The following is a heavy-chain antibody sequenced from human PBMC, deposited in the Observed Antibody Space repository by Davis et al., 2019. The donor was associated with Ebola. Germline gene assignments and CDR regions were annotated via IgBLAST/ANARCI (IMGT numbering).Heavy chain of an antibody. CDR2: ISSSSSYI. V-gene: IGHV3-21*01. Sequence: PGGSLRLSCAASGFTFSSYSMNWVRQAPGKGLEWVSSISSSSSYIYYADSVKGRFTISRDNAKNSLYLQMNSLRAEDTAVYYCARSPRRIVLVVYDYWGQGTLVTVSS. J-gene: IGHJ4*02. CDR3: ARSPRRIVLVVYDY. D-gene: IGHD2-8*02. CDR1: GFTFSSYS.